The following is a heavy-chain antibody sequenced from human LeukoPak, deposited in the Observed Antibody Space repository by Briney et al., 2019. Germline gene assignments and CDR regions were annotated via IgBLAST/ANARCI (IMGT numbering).Heavy chain of an antibody. V-gene: IGHV3-66*01. D-gene: IGHD6-19*01. Sequence: GESLRLSCAASGFTVSGNYVSWVRQAPGKGLEWVSVIYSGGSTYYSDSVKGRCTISRDNSKNTLYLQMNSLRAEDTAVYYCARDFSGYGMDVWGQGTTVTVSS. J-gene: IGHJ6*02. CDR3: ARDFSGYGMDV. CDR1: GFTVSGNY. CDR2: IYSGGST.